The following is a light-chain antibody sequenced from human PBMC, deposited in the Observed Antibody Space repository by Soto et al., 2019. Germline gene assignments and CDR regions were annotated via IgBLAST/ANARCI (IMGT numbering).Light chain of an antibody. V-gene: IGKV1-33*01. CDR1: HDIDNS. Sequence: DIHINEPPSSLSARIGDRVILTCQASHDIDNSLNWYQHKPGKAPKLLIYDASNLERGVPARFSGSGSGTDFTFTISSLQPEDIATYYCQQYGNLPPTFGQGTRLETK. J-gene: IGKJ5*01. CDR2: DAS. CDR3: QQYGNLPPT.